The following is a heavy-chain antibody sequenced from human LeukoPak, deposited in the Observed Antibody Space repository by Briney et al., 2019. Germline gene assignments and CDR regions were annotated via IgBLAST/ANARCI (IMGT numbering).Heavy chain of an antibody. CDR2: IIPIFGTA. CDR1: GGTFGSYA. D-gene: IGHD3-22*01. Sequence: VASVKVSCKASGGTFGSYAISWVRQAPGQGLEWMGGIIPIFGTANYAQKFQGRVTITADESTSTAYMELSSLRSEDTAVYYCARGVTYYYDSSGLDYWGQGTLVTVSS. CDR3: ARGVTYYYDSSGLDY. J-gene: IGHJ4*02. V-gene: IGHV1-69*01.